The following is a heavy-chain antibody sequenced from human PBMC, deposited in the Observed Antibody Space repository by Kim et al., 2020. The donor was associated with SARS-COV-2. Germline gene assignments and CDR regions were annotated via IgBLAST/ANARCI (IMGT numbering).Heavy chain of an antibody. CDR2: ST. V-gene: IGHV3-23*01. Sequence: STNYADSVKGRLTISRDNSKNTLYLQMNSLRAEDAAVYYCARGGTRGLFDYWGPGTLVTVSS. D-gene: IGHD5-12*01. J-gene: IGHJ4*02. CDR3: ARGGTRGLFDY.